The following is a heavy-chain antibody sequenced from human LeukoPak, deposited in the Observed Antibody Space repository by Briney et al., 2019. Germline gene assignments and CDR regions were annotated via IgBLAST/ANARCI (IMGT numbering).Heavy chain of an antibody. V-gene: IGHV3-21*01. J-gene: IGHJ5*02. CDR2: ISSSSSYI. Sequence: SGGSLRLSCAASGFTFSSYSMNWVRQAPGKGLEWVSSISSSSSYIYYADSVKGRFTISRDNAKNSLYLQINSLRAEDTAVYYCASLDNDYGDYSWFDPWGQGTLVIVSS. D-gene: IGHD4-17*01. CDR1: GFTFSSYS. CDR3: ASLDNDYGDYSWFDP.